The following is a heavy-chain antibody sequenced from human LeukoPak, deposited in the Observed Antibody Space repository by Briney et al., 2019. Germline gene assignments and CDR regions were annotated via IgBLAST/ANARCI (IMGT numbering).Heavy chain of an antibody. CDR2: IYHSGST. Sequence: KSSETLSLTCAVSGYSISSGYYWGWIQQPPGKGLEWIGSIYHSGSTYYNPSLKSRVTISVDTSKNQFSLKLSSVTAADTAVYYCARAGMATIPYYYYYYYMDVWGKGTTVTVSS. V-gene: IGHV4-38-2*01. D-gene: IGHD5-24*01. CDR1: GYSISSGYY. CDR3: ARAGMATIPYYYYYYYMDV. J-gene: IGHJ6*03.